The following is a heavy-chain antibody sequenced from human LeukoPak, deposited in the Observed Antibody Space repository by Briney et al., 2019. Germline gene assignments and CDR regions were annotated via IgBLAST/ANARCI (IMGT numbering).Heavy chain of an antibody. CDR3: ARGGLDY. CDR2: INHSGST. Sequence: SETLSLTCAVYGGSFSGYYWSWIRQPSGKGLEWIGEINHSGSTNYNPSLKSRVTISVDTSKNQFSLKLSSVTAADTAVYYCARGGLDYWGQGTLVTVSS. CDR1: GGSFSGYY. V-gene: IGHV4-34*01. J-gene: IGHJ4*02.